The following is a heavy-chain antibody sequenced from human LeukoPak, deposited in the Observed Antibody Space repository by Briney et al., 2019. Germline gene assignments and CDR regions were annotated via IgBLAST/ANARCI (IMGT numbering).Heavy chain of an antibody. Sequence: PGGSLRLSCAASGFTFSSDSMNWVRQAPGRGLECVSSISSSSTYIYYADSVRGRFTISRDNAKNSLFLQMNSLRVEDTAVYYCARTPGSLAVATSRFDPWGQGTLVTVSS. CDR1: GFTFSSDS. CDR2: ISSSSTYI. J-gene: IGHJ5*02. D-gene: IGHD5-12*01. V-gene: IGHV3-21*01. CDR3: ARTPGSLAVATSRFDP.